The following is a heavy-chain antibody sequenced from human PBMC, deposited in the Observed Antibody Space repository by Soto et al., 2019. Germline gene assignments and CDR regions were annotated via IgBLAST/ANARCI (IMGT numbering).Heavy chain of an antibody. CDR2: IIPIFGTA. J-gene: IGHJ4*02. D-gene: IGHD5-18*01. V-gene: IGHV1-69*01. CDR3: ARAVSSEQPIPNSYDFDY. CDR1: GGTFSSYA. Sequence: QVQLVQSGAEVQKPGSSVKVSCKASGGTFSSYAISWVRQAPGQGLEWMGGIIPIFGTANYAQKFQRRVTITADEATSTAYMELSSLRAEDTAVYYCARAVSSEQPIPNSYDFDYWGQGTLVTVSS.